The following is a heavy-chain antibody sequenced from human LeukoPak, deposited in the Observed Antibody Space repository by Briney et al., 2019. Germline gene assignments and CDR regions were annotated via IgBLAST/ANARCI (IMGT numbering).Heavy chain of an antibody. Sequence: GRSLRLSCAASGFTVSSNYMSWVRQAPGKGLEWVSVIYSGGSTYYADSVKGRFTISRDNSKNTLYLQMNSLRAEDTAVYYCARHRGVITRDYFDYWGQGTLVTVSS. D-gene: IGHD3-10*01. V-gene: IGHV3-66*04. J-gene: IGHJ4*02. CDR3: ARHRGVITRDYFDY. CDR1: GFTVSSNY. CDR2: IYSGGST.